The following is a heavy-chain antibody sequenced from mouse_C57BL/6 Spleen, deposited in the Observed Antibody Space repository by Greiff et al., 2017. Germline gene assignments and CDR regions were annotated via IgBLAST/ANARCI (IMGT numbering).Heavy chain of an antibody. CDR2: ISSGGSYT. D-gene: IGHD2-3*01. CDR1: GFTFSSYG. J-gene: IGHJ4*01. CDR3: AKWLLRTYAMDY. Sequence: DAKLVESGGDLVKPGGSLKLSCAASGFTFSSYGMSWVRQTPDKRLEWVATISSGGSYTYYPDSVKGRFTISRDNAKNTLYLQMSSLKSEDTAMYYCAKWLLRTYAMDYWGQGTSVTVSS. V-gene: IGHV5-6*02.